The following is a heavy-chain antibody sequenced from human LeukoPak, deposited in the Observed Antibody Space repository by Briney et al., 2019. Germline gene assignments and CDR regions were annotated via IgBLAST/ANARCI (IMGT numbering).Heavy chain of an antibody. J-gene: IGHJ5*02. Sequence: SETLSLTCTVSGGSISSYYWSWIRQPPGKGLEWIGYIYYSGSTNYNPSLKGRVTISVDTSKNQFSLKLSSVTAADTAVYYCAREMAAAGLFDPWGQGTLVTVSS. D-gene: IGHD6-13*01. CDR2: IYYSGST. CDR3: AREMAAAGLFDP. CDR1: GGSISSYY. V-gene: IGHV4-59*01.